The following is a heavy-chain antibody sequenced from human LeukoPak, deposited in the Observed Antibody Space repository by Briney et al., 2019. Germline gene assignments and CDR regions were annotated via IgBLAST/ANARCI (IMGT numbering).Heavy chain of an antibody. CDR1: GGSITSSNW. D-gene: IGHD3-10*01. Sequence: SGTLSLTCAVSGGSITSSNWWTWVRQPPEKGLEWIGEIYHSGSTNYNSSLKSRVTISVDKSKNQFSLKVTSVTAADTAVYYCARDLGAVGSGSPFEVGYWGQGSLVTVSS. V-gene: IGHV4-4*02. CDR3: ARDLGAVGSGSPFEVGY. J-gene: IGHJ4*02. CDR2: IYHSGST.